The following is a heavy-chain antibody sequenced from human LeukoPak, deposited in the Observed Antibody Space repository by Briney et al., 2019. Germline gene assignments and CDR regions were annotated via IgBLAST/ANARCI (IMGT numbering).Heavy chain of an antibody. D-gene: IGHD1-1*01. Sequence: PGGSLRLSCAASGFTFNNYAMTWVRQAPGKGLEWVSTITGSGRNTYYADSVKGRFTISRDNSKNTLYLQMNSLRAEDTAVYYCARNVDGYIDYWGQGTLVTVSS. V-gene: IGHV3-23*01. CDR3: ARNVDGYIDY. CDR1: GFTFNNYA. CDR2: ITGSGRNT. J-gene: IGHJ4*02.